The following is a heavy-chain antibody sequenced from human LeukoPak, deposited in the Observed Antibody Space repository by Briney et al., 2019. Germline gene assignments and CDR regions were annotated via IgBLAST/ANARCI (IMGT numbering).Heavy chain of an antibody. V-gene: IGHV1-24*01. CDR2: FDPEDGET. CDR1: GYTLTELS. CDR3: ARDSCSGGSCYEGKFDY. Sequence: EASVKVSCKVSGYTLTELSMHWVRQAPGKGLEWMGGFDPEDGETIYAQKFQGRVTMTEDTSTDTAYMELSSLRSADTAVYYCARDSCSGGSCYEGKFDYWGQGTLVTVSS. J-gene: IGHJ4*02. D-gene: IGHD2-15*01.